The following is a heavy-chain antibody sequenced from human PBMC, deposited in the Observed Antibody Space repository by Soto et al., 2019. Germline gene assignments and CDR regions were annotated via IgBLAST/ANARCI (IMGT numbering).Heavy chain of an antibody. D-gene: IGHD3-22*01. CDR1: GGTFSSYT. Sequence: QVQLVQSGAEVKKPGSSVKVSCKASGGTFSSYTISWVRQAPGQGLKWMGRIIPILGIANYAQKFQGRVTSTADKSTSTAYKELSSLRSEDTAVYYCARVDGRGSGSSTRYFDYWGQGTLVTVSS. CDR2: IIPILGIA. J-gene: IGHJ4*02. V-gene: IGHV1-69*02. CDR3: ARVDGRGSGSSTRYFDY.